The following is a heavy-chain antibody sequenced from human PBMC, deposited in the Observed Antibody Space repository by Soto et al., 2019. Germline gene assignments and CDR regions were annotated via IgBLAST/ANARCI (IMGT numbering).Heavy chain of an antibody. D-gene: IGHD2-2*01. CDR3: ARLPRDCNKTSCYYADH. CDR2: MYPGDSDT. Sequence: GESLKISCRGSGYDFNTNWFGWVRQLPGKGLEWGGIMYPGDSDTRYNPSLQGHVTLSADVTVSTAFLQWRSLKTSDTGMYFCARLPRDCNKTSCYYADHWGHGTQVTVSS. CDR1: GYDFNTNW. V-gene: IGHV5-51*01. J-gene: IGHJ4*01.